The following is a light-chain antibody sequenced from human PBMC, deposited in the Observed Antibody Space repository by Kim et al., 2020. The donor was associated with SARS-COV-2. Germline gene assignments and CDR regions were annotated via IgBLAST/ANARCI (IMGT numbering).Light chain of an antibody. J-gene: IGLJ3*02. V-gene: IGLV2-14*03. CDR1: ISNIGSYNY. CDR2: VVN. CDR3: SSFTTRSTLV. Sequence: QSALTQPASVSGSPGQSITISCTGTISNIGSYNYVSWHQQHPGKAPKLMIYVVNKRPSGISSRFSGSKSGSTASLTISGLQSEDEADYYCSSFTTRSTLVFGGGTQLTLL.